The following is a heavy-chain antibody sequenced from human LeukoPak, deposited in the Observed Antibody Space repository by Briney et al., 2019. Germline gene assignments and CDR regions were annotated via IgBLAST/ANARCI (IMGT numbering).Heavy chain of an antibody. J-gene: IGHJ4*02. Sequence: SETLSLTCTVSGGSISSGSYYCSWIREPAGKGLEWIRRIYTSESTNYNPSLKSRVTISLDTSKNQFSLKLSSVTAADSAVYYCARDDNNYFDYWGQGTLVTVSS. CDR1: GGSISSGSYY. D-gene: IGHD1-1*01. CDR2: IYTSEST. V-gene: IGHV4-61*02. CDR3: ARDDNNYFDY.